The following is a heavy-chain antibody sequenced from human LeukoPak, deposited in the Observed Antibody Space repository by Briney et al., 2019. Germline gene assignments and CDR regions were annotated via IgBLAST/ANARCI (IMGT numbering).Heavy chain of an antibody. CDR2: ISSSSSYI. V-gene: IGHV3-21*01. CDR1: GFTFSSYS. J-gene: IGHJ4*02. Sequence: PGGSLRLSCAASGFTFSSYSMNWVRQAPGKGLEWVSSISSSSSYIYYADSVKGRFTISRDSAKNSLYLQMNSLRAEDTAVYYCARDDSGGYYAYNFDYWGQGTLVTVSS. D-gene: IGHD3-22*01. CDR3: ARDDSGGYYAYNFDY.